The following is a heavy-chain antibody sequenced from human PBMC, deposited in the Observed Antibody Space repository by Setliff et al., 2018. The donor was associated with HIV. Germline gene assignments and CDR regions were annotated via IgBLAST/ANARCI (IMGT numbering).Heavy chain of an antibody. D-gene: IGHD6-6*01. J-gene: IGHJ4*02. CDR2: IYYSGST. CDR1: GGSISSSSYY. CDR3: ARVSSRGIAARPPLFDY. Sequence: SETLSLTCTVSGGSISSSSYYWGWIRQPPGKGLEWIGCIYYSGSTYNNPSLKSRVTISVDTSKNQFSLKLSSVTAADTAVYYCARVSSRGIAARPPLFDYWGQGTLVTVSS. V-gene: IGHV4-39*07.